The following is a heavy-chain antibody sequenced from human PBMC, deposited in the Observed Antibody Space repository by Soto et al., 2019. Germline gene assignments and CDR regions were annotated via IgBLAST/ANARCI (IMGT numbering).Heavy chain of an antibody. CDR1: GYTFTGYY. CDR2: INPNSGGT. J-gene: IGHJ6*02. D-gene: IGHD1-26*01. V-gene: IGHV1-2*02. Sequence: ASVKVSFMASGYTFTGYYMHWVRQAPGQGLEWMGWINPNSGGTNYAQKFQGRVTMTRDTSISTAYMPLSTLRSDATAVYYCAREWELPLYSYGMDVWGQGTKVTVSS. CDR3: AREWELPLYSYGMDV.